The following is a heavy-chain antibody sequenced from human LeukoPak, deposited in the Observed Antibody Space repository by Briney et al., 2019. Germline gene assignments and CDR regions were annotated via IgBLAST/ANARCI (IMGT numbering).Heavy chain of an antibody. Sequence: GASVKVSCKASGYTFTGYYMHWVRQAPGQGLEWMGWINPNSGGTNYAQKFQGRVTMTRDTSISTAYMELSRLRSDDTAVYYCAREISYCGGDCSNDYWGQGPLVTVSS. CDR3: AREISYCGGDCSNDY. CDR1: GYTFTGYY. CDR2: INPNSGGT. J-gene: IGHJ4*02. V-gene: IGHV1-2*02. D-gene: IGHD2-21*02.